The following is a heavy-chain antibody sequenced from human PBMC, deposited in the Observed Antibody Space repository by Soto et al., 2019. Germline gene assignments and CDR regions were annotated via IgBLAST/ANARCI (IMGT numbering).Heavy chain of an antibody. CDR1: GYTFSNYE. D-gene: IGHD1-7*01. Sequence: XSVKVSCKASGYTFSNYEINWVRQATGQGLEWMGWMNPNGGNTGYAQTFQGRVTLTRNTSTDTAYMELSSLRSEDTAVYYCARGIRATGTTPDYYYYGMDIWGQGTTVTVSS. CDR3: ARGIRATGTTPDYYYYGMDI. CDR2: MNPNGGNT. J-gene: IGHJ6*02. V-gene: IGHV1-8*01.